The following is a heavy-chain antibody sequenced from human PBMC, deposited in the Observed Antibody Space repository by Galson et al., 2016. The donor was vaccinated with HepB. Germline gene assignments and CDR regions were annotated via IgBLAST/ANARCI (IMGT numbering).Heavy chain of an antibody. D-gene: IGHD2-2*01. J-gene: IGHJ3*01. V-gene: IGHV1-3*01. CDR2: INAGIGDT. Sequence: SVKVSCKATGYTFTSYAIHWVRQAPGQRLEWLGWINAGIGDTKYSQKVKGRVTITRDTSASTAYMDMSSLRSEDAAVYYCARDSLLARGYCSSTSCYDAFDVWGQGTMVTVSS. CDR3: ARDSLLARGYCSSTSCYDAFDV. CDR1: GYTFTSYA.